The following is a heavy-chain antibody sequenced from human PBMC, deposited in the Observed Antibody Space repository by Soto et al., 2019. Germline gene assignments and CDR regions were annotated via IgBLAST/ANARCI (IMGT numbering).Heavy chain of an antibody. Sequence: QVQLQQWGAGLLKPSETLSLTCAVYGGSFSGYYWSWIRQPPGKGLEWIGEINHSGSTNYNPSLKSRGTISVDTSKNQFSLKLSSVTAADTAVYYCARGRAVADPYYFDYWGQGTLVTVSS. V-gene: IGHV4-34*01. CDR2: INHSGST. CDR3: ARGRAVADPYYFDY. D-gene: IGHD6-19*01. J-gene: IGHJ4*02. CDR1: GGSFSGYY.